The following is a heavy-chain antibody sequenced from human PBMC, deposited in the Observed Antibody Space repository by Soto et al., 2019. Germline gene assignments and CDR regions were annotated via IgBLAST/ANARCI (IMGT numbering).Heavy chain of an antibody. V-gene: IGHV3-9*01. J-gene: IGHJ3*02. CDR1: GFIFDDYA. CDR3: AKAKDSSSWYRVAFDI. CDR2: ISWNSGSI. D-gene: IGHD6-13*01. Sequence: EVQLVESGGGLVQPGRSLRLSCAASGFIFDDYAMHWVRQAPGKGLEWVSGISWNSGSIGYADSVKGRFTISRDNAKNSLYLQMNSLRAEDTALYYCAKAKDSSSWYRVAFDIWGQGTMVTVSS.